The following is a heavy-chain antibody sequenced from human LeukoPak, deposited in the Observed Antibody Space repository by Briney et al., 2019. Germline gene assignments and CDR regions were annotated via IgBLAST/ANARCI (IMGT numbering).Heavy chain of an antibody. Sequence: PSETLSLTCTVSGASISNYYWSWIRQPAGKGLEWIGRISTSGSTNCNPSLKSRVTMSVDTPKNQFSLKLSSVTAADTALYYCARGIWEMATIPYWYFDIWGRGTLVTVSS. J-gene: IGHJ2*01. CDR1: GASISNYY. D-gene: IGHD5-24*01. CDR2: ISTSGST. CDR3: ARGIWEMATIPYWYFDI. V-gene: IGHV4-4*07.